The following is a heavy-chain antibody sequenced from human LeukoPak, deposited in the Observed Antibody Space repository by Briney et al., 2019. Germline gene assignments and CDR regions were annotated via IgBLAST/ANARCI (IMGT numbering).Heavy chain of an antibody. Sequence: GGSLRLSCAVSGFTVNSNYMSWVRQAPGKGMEWVSVIYSGGNTYYADSVKGRFTISRHNSKNTLYLQMNSLRAEDTAVYYCAAEGGSNSWYYGLAYWGQGTLVTVSS. CDR1: GFTVNSNY. CDR2: IYSGGNT. V-gene: IGHV3-53*04. CDR3: AAEGGSNSWYYGLAY. J-gene: IGHJ4*02. D-gene: IGHD6-13*01.